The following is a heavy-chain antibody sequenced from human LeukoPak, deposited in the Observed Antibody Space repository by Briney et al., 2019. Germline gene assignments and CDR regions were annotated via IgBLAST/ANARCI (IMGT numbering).Heavy chain of an antibody. Sequence: PGGSLRLSCAASGFTFSYYAMNWVRQAPGKGLEWVSGISGSGGSTYYADSAKGRVTISRDNSKNTLDLQMSSLRAGDTAVYYCAIRYSSGWLYCEYWGQGTLDSVPS. D-gene: IGHD6-19*01. V-gene: IGHV3-23*01. CDR3: AIRYSSGWLYCEY. CDR2: ISGSGGST. J-gene: IGHJ4*02. CDR1: GFTFSYYA.